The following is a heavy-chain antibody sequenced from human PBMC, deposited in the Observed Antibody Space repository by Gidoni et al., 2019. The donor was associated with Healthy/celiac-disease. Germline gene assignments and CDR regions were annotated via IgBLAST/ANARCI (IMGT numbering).Heavy chain of an antibody. CDR2: IRSKAYGGTT. CDR1: GFTFGDYA. CDR3: TRPLNYDSYYFDY. D-gene: IGHD3-3*01. J-gene: IGHJ4*02. V-gene: IGHV3-49*05. Sequence: EVQLVESGGGLVKPGRSLRLSCTASGFTFGDYAMSWFRQAPGKGLEWVGFIRSKAYGGTTEYAASVKGRFTISRDDSKSIAYLQMNSLKTEDTAVYYCTRPLNYDSYYFDYWGQGTLVTVSS.